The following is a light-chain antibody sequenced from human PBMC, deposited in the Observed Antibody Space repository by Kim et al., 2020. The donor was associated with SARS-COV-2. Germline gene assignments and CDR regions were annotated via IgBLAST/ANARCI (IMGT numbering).Light chain of an antibody. J-gene: IGLJ3*02. CDR3: QAWDSSTVV. Sequence: ELTQPPSVSVSPGQTASITCSGDKLGDKYACWYQQKPGQSPVLVIYQDSKRPSGIPERFSGSNSGNKATLTISGTQAMDEADYYCQAWDSSTVVFGGGT. V-gene: IGLV3-1*01. CDR1: KLGDKY. CDR2: QDS.